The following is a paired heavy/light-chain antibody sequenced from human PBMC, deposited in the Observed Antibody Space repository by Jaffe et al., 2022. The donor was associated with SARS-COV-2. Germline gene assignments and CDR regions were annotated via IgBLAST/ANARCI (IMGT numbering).Heavy chain of an antibody. CDR3: VRGGNYIENPLEY. Sequence: EVQVVESGGGLFQPGGSLRLSCTASGFTYSSYWIHWVRQAPGKGLMWVSAINSDGSVTPYADSVKGRFTISRDNARNTVYLQMNSLRVEDTAVYYCVRGGNYIENPLEYWGQGTLVTVSS. V-gene: IGHV3-74*01. D-gene: IGHD3-3*01. CDR2: INSDGSVT. J-gene: IGHJ4*02. CDR1: GFTYSSYW.
Light chain of an antibody. CDR3: SSYAGGDKVV. CDR2: EVN. CDR1: SRDVGYYND. J-gene: IGLJ1*01. Sequence: QSALTQPPSASGSPGQSVTISCSGTSRDVGYYNDVSWYQQHPGKAPKVMIYEVNKRPSGVPDRFSGSKSGNTASLTVSGLQAEDEADYYCSSYAGGDKVVFGTGTKVTVL. V-gene: IGLV2-8*01.